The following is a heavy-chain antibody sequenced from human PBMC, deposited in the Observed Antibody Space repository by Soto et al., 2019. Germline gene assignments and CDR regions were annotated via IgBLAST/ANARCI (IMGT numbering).Heavy chain of an antibody. CDR1: GYTFTGYY. CDR2: INPNSGGT. D-gene: IGHD3-10*01. CDR3: ARDLVTMVRGAHYGMDV. J-gene: IGHJ6*02. Sequence: ASVKVSCKASGYTFTGYYMHWVRQAPGQGLEWMGWINPNSGGTNYAQKFQGWVTMTRDTSISTAYMELSRLRSDDTAVYYCARDLVTMVRGAHYGMDVWGQGTTVTVS. V-gene: IGHV1-2*04.